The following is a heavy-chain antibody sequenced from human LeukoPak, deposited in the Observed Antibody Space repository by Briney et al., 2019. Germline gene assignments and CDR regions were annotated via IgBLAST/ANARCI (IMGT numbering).Heavy chain of an antibody. Sequence: GESLKISCKWSGYIFSSYWIAWVRQMPGKGLEWMGVIYPRDSRTTYSPSFQDQVTISADKSISTAYLQWTSLKASDTAMYYCARHLSDITSSPNYWGPGTLVTVSS. CDR1: GYIFSSYW. V-gene: IGHV5-51*01. CDR3: ARHLSDITSSPNY. CDR2: IYPRDSRT. D-gene: IGHD2-2*01. J-gene: IGHJ4*02.